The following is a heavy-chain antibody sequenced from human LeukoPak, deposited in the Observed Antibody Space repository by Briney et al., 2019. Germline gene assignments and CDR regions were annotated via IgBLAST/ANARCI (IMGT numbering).Heavy chain of an antibody. D-gene: IGHD3-10*01. Sequence: GGSLRLSCAASGFTFSSYSMNWVRQAPGKGLEWVSSISSSSSYIYYADSVKGRFTISRDNAKNSLYLQMNSLRAEDTAVYYCARRRGVTFGDFDYWGQGTLVTVSS. CDR1: GFTFSSYS. CDR2: ISSSSSYI. V-gene: IGHV3-21*04. J-gene: IGHJ4*02. CDR3: ARRRGVTFGDFDY.